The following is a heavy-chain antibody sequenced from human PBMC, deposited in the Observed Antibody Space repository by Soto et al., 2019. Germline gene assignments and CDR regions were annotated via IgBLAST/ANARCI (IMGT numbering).Heavy chain of an antibody. V-gene: IGHV1-69*12. CDR1: GGTFSSYA. Sequence: QVQLVQSGAEVKKPGSSVKVSCKASGGTFSSYAISWVRQAPGQGLEWMGGIIPIFGTANYAQKFQGRVTITADESASTAYMELSSLRSEDTAVYYCARVQLERSPLDLYYYYGMDVWGQGTTVTVSS. J-gene: IGHJ6*02. D-gene: IGHD1-1*01. CDR2: IIPIFGTA. CDR3: ARVQLERSPLDLYYYYGMDV.